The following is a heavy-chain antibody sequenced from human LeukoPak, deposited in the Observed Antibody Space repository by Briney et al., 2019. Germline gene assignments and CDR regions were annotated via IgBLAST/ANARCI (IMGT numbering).Heavy chain of an antibody. D-gene: IGHD2-15*01. Sequence: GSLRLSCAASGFTFSSYGMSWVRQAPGKGLEWVSAISGSGGSTYYADSVKGRFTISRANSKTTLYLQMNSLRAEDTAVYYCARGADGVSSNSRGWFDPWGQGTLVTVSS. CDR3: ARGADGVSSNSRGWFDP. J-gene: IGHJ5*02. V-gene: IGHV3-23*01. CDR2: ISGSGGST. CDR1: GFTFSSYG.